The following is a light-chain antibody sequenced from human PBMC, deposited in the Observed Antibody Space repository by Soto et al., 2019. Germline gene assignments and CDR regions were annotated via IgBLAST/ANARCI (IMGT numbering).Light chain of an antibody. CDR2: AAT. V-gene: IGKV1-17*01. Sequence: DIQMTQSPSSLSASVGDRVTITCRASQGNSKDLNWYQQKPGLVPKRLIYAATNLPSGVPSKFSGSGAGTEFTLTIFSLQPEDFATYYCLQYNSFPLTFGGGTKVDIK. CDR1: QGNSKD. J-gene: IGKJ4*01. CDR3: LQYNSFPLT.